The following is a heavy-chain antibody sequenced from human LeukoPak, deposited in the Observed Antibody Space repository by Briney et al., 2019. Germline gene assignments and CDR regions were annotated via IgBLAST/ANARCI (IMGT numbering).Heavy chain of an antibody. V-gene: IGHV4-59*08. CDR1: RGSTSSYS. J-gene: IGHJ3*01. CDR2: IYYTGST. Sequence: SQTLSLTCTVSRGSTSSYSWNSLRQPPRKGLWWIGYIYYTGSTNSNPPLKSRVTTLVATSKNQFSLRLSSVTAADTAVYYCAREYSSSSGRRAFDFWGQGTMVTVSS. D-gene: IGHD6-6*01. CDR3: AREYSSSSGRRAFDF.